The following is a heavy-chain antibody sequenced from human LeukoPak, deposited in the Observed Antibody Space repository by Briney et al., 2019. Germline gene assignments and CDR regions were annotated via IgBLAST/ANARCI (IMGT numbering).Heavy chain of an antibody. Sequence: AASVKVSCKASGYTFTGYYMHWVRQAPGQGLEWMGWINPNSGGTNYAQKFQGRVTMTRDTSISTACMELSRLRSDDTAVYYCARDVSYRFLPMDVWGQGTTVTVSS. D-gene: IGHD3-3*01. V-gene: IGHV1-2*02. CDR2: INPNSGGT. J-gene: IGHJ6*02. CDR3: ARDVSYRFLPMDV. CDR1: GYTFTGYY.